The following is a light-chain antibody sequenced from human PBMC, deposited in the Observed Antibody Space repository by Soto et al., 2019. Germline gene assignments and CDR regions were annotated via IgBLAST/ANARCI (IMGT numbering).Light chain of an antibody. Sequence: EIVMTQSPATLSVSPGQRATLSCRASQSVNSNLAWYQQKPGEAPRLLMFRASIRATGFPARFSGSGSGTEFNITISSLQSEDSAIYYCQQYNNWPRATFGGGTKVDIK. CDR3: QQYNNWPRAT. V-gene: IGKV3-15*01. CDR1: QSVNSN. CDR2: RAS. J-gene: IGKJ4*01.